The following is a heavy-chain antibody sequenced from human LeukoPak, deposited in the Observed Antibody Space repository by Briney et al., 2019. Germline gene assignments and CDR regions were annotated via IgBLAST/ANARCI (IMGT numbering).Heavy chain of an antibody. Sequence: SETLSLTCAVYGGSFSGYYWSWIRQPPGKGLEWIGEINHSGSTNYNPSLKSRVTISVDTSKNQFSLKLNSVTAADTAVYYCARGVGIAARFGYWGQGTLVTVSS. J-gene: IGHJ4*02. CDR2: INHSGST. D-gene: IGHD6-6*01. CDR1: GGSFSGYY. V-gene: IGHV4-34*01. CDR3: ARGVGIAARFGY.